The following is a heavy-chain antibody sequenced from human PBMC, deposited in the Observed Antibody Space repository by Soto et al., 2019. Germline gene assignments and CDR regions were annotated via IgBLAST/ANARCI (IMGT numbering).Heavy chain of an antibody. CDR3: ARDLTTYASGVFF. CDR2: ISYDGNNK. V-gene: IGHV3-30-3*01. Sequence: LRLSCAASGFTFSSYAVRWVRQAPGKGLEWVALISYDGNNKYYADSVKGRFTISRDNSKNTLYLQMNSLTAEDTAVYYCARDLTTYASGVFFWGQGTLVTVSS. D-gene: IGHD3-10*01. CDR1: GFTFSSYA. J-gene: IGHJ4*02.